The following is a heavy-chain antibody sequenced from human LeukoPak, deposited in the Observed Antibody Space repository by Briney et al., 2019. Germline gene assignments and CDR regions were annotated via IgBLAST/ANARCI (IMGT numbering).Heavy chain of an antibody. J-gene: IGHJ4*02. D-gene: IGHD6-19*01. CDR2: IIPIFGTA. CDR3: AVLPGIAVAGTALTDY. CDR1: GGTFSSYA. V-gene: IGHV1-69*13. Sequence: GASVKVSRKASGGTFSSYAISWVRQAPGQGLEWMGGIIPIFGTANYAQKFQGRVTITADESTSTAYMELSSLRSEDTAVYYCAVLPGIAVAGTALTDYWGQGTLVTVSS.